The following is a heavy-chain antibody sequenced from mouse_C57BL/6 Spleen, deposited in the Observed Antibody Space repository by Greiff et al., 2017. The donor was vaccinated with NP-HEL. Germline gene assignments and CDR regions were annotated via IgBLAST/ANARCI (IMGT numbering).Heavy chain of an antibody. J-gene: IGHJ1*03. D-gene: IGHD1-1*01. V-gene: IGHV1-52*01. CDR3: ARWGGSSDYWYFDV. CDR2: IDPSDSET. Sequence: VQLQQPGAELVRPGSSVKLSCKASGYTFTSYWMHWVKQRPIQGLEWIGNIDPSDSETHYNQKFKDKATLTVDKSSSTAYMQLSSLTSEDSAVYYCARWGGSSDYWYFDVWGTGTTVTVSS. CDR1: GYTFTSYW.